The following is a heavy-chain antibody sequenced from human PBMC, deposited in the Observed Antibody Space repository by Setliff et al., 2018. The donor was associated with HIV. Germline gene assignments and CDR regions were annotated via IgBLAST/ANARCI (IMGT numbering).Heavy chain of an antibody. CDR3: VKGGMTNAAFNI. V-gene: IGHV3-21*01. D-gene: IGHD3-16*01. Sequence: GGSLRLSCAASGFTFSSYRMNWVRQAPGKGLEWVSSIISDSSYIFYTDSVKGRFTISRDNSKNTLYLQMNSLRLEDTALYYCVKGGMTNAAFNIWGPGTMVTVSS. CDR1: GFTFSSYR. CDR2: IISDSSYI. J-gene: IGHJ3*02.